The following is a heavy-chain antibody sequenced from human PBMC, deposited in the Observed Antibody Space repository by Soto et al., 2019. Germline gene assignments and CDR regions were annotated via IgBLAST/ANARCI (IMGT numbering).Heavy chain of an antibody. J-gene: IGHJ4*02. CDR1: GFTFSGSA. CDR2: IRSKANSYAT. CDR3: TTAHPRGPDY. Sequence: GGSLRLSCAASGFTFSGSAMHWVRQASGKGLEWVGRIRSKANSYATAYAASVKGRFIISRDDSRNTLYLQMNSLKTEDTAVYYCTTAHPRGPDYWGQGTLVTVSS. V-gene: IGHV3-73*01. D-gene: IGHD5-12*01.